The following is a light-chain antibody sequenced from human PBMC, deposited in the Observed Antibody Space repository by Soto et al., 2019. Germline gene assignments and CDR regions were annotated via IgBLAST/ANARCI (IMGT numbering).Light chain of an antibody. Sequence: FMLTQPHSVSEAPGKTVIISCTRSSFSIASNYVQWYQQRPGSSPTTVIYEDNQRPSGVPDRVSGSIDSSSNSASLTISGLETEDEADYHCQSYDATNQVFGGGTKLTVL. J-gene: IGLJ3*02. CDR2: EDN. CDR1: SFSIASNY. CDR3: QSYDATNQV. V-gene: IGLV6-57*01.